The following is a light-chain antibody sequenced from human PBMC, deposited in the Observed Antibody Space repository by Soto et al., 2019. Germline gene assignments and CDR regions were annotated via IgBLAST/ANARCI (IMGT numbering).Light chain of an antibody. CDR3: SSYTTSSTYVV. CDR1: SSDVGGYTY. CDR2: DVT. J-gene: IGLJ2*01. Sequence: QSALTQPASVSGSPGRSITISCTGTSSDVGGYTYVSWYQQHPGKAPKLMIYDVTNWPSGVSNRFSGSKSGNTASLTISGLQAEDEADYYCSSYTTSSTYVVFGGGTKLTVL. V-gene: IGLV2-14*01.